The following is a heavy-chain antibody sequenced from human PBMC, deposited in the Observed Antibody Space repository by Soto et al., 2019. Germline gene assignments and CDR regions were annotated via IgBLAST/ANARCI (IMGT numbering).Heavy chain of an antibody. V-gene: IGHV3-30-3*01. J-gene: IGHJ5*02. CDR3: ARDRPYGGPNWFDP. CDR1: GFTLTSFT. D-gene: IGHD4-17*01. Sequence: AGGSLRLSCATSGFTLTSFTMHWVRQAPGKGLEWIAVMSYDGARTDYADAVKGRFTISRDTSKNTLYLQMNNLRPDDTAMYYCARDRPYGGPNWFDPWGQGTPVTVSS. CDR2: MSYDGART.